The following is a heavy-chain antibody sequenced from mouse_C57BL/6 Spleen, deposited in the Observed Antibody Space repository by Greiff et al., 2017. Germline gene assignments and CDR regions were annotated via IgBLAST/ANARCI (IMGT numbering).Heavy chain of an antibody. D-gene: IGHD2-4*01. CDR1: GFSLTSYG. V-gene: IGHV2-5*01. J-gene: IGHJ3*01. CDR2: IWRGGST. CDR3: AKAHYDYDVDAY. Sequence: VQLQESGPGLVQPSQSLSITCTVSGFSLTSYGVHWVRQSPGKGLEWLGVIWRGGSTDYNAAFMSRLSITKDNSKSQVFFKMNSLQADDTAIYYCAKAHYDYDVDAYWGQGTLVTVSA.